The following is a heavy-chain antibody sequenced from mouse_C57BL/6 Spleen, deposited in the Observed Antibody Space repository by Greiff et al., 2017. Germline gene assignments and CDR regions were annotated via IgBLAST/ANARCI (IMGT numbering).Heavy chain of an antibody. J-gene: IGHJ4*01. D-gene: IGHD1-1*01. Sequence: QVQLKQSGAELVKPGASVQISCKASGYAFSSYWLNWVKQRPGKGLEWIGQIYPGDGDTNYNGKFKGKATLTADKSSSTAYMQLSRLTSEDSAVYFCARWGSSYYYAMDYWGQGTSVTVSS. CDR1: GYAFSSYW. V-gene: IGHV1-80*01. CDR2: IYPGDGDT. CDR3: ARWGSSYYYAMDY.